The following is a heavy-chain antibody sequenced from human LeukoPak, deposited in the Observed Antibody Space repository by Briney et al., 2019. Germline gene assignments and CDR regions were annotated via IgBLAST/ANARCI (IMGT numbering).Heavy chain of an antibody. CDR3: ARVGRSGSYSYDY. J-gene: IGHJ4*02. D-gene: IGHD1-26*01. V-gene: IGHV1-3*01. Sequence: GASVKVSCRASGYTFTSYAMHWVRQAPGQRLEWMGWINAGNGNTKYSQKFQGRVTITRDTSASTAYMELSSLRSEDTAVYYCARVGRSGSYSYDYWGQGTLVTVSS. CDR1: GYTFTSYA. CDR2: INAGNGNT.